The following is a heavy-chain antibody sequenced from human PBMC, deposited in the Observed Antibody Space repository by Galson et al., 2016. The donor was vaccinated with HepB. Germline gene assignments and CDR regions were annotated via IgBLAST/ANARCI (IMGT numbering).Heavy chain of an antibody. CDR1: GFSFSSYW. D-gene: IGHD1-26*01. Sequence: SLRLSCAASGFSFSSYWMSWVRQAPGKGLEWVGNIREDGSKRYYGDSVKGRFTISRDNTKNSLYLQMNSLRVEDTAVYFCARDENWELPCLSSCQRWGQGTLVTVSS. V-gene: IGHV3-7*01. CDR3: ARDENWELPCLSSCQR. J-gene: IGHJ1*01. CDR2: IREDGSKR.